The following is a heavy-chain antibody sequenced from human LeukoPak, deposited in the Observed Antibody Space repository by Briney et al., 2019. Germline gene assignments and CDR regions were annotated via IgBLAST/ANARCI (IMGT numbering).Heavy chain of an antibody. J-gene: IGHJ4*02. CDR1: GGSISSYY. CDR2: IYYSGST. V-gene: IGHV4-59*01. CDR3: ARVDPDYDSSGFLFDY. Sequence: SETLSLTCTVSGGSISSYYWSWIRQPPGKGLEWTGYIYYSGSTNYNPSLKSRVTISVDTSKNQFSLKLSSVTAADTAVYYCARVDPDYDSSGFLFDYWGQGTLVTVSS. D-gene: IGHD3-22*01.